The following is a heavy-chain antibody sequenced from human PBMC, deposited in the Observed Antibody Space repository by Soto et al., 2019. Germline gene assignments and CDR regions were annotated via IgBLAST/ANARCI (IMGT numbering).Heavy chain of an antibody. CDR1: GFTFSSYA. V-gene: IGHV3-23*01. Sequence: GGSLRLSCAASGFTFSSYAMSWVRQAPGKGLEWVSAISGSGGSTYYADSVKGRFTISRDNSKNTLYLKMNSLRAEDTAVYYCAKSGGSSSWYNGMDVWGQGTTVTVSS. CDR2: ISGSGGST. J-gene: IGHJ6*02. D-gene: IGHD6-13*01. CDR3: AKSGGSSSWYNGMDV.